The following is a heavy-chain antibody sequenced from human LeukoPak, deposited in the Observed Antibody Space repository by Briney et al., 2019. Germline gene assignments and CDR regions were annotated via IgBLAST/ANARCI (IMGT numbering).Heavy chain of an antibody. D-gene: IGHD3-3*01. CDR3: AKDFFWSGYYNY. V-gene: IGHV3-23*01. CDR1: GFAFSSYA. CDR2: ISGSGGT. Sequence: GGSLRLSCAASGFAFSSYAMSWVRQAPGKGLEWVSAISGSGGTYYAASVKGRFTISRENSKNTMYLQMNSLRAEDTAVYYCAKDFFWSGYYNYWGQGTLVTVSS. J-gene: IGHJ4*02.